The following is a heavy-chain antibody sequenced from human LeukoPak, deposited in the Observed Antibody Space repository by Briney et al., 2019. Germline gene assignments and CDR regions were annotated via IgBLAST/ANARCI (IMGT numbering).Heavy chain of an antibody. Sequence: GGSLRLSCAASGFTFRSFWMSWVRQAPGKGLEWVAIIKQDGSEKYYVDSVKGRFTISRDNAKDSLYLQMNSLRVEDTAVYYCARKTSPAIYYYSYYGVDVWGQGTTVSVSS. CDR1: GFTFRSFW. CDR3: ARKTSPAIYYYSYYGVDV. CDR2: IKQDGSEK. J-gene: IGHJ6*02. D-gene: IGHD2-2*02. V-gene: IGHV3-7*03.